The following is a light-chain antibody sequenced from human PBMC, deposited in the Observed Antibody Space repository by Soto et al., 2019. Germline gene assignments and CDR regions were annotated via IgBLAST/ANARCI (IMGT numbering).Light chain of an antibody. J-gene: IGLJ3*02. CDR2: EVS. Sequence: QSVLTQPASVSGSPGQSITISCTGTSNDVGNYNFVSWYQQHPGKAPKLLIYEVSYRPSGVSDRFSGSKSGNTASLSISGLQAEDEADFYCSSYTTGTAWVFGGGTQLTVL. CDR3: SSYTTGTAWV. CDR1: SNDVGNYNF. V-gene: IGLV2-14*01.